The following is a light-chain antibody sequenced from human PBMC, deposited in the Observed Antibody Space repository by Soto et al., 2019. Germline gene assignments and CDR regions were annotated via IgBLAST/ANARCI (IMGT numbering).Light chain of an antibody. CDR3: QQYGSSPRS. V-gene: IGKV3-20*01. CDR2: GAS. CDR1: QSVSSSY. Sequence: EIVLTQSPDTLSLSRGERATLSCRASQSVSSSYLAWYQQKPGQAPRLLIYGASTRSTGIPDRFSGSGSVTDFTLTISRLEPEDFAVYYCQQYGSSPRSFGQGTKVDI. J-gene: IGKJ1*01.